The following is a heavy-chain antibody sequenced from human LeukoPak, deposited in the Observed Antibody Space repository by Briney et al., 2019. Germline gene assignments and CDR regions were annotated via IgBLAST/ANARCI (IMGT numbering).Heavy chain of an antibody. Sequence: SETLSLTCAVYGGSFSGYYWGWIRQPPGKGLEWIGSISHSGSTYYKPSLKSRVTISVDTSKNQFSLKLRSVTAADTAVYYCARVTSRLGWFDPWGQGTLVTVSS. CDR1: GGSFSGYY. CDR2: ISHSGST. CDR3: ARVTSRLGWFDP. V-gene: IGHV4-38-2*01. J-gene: IGHJ5*02. D-gene: IGHD1-14*01.